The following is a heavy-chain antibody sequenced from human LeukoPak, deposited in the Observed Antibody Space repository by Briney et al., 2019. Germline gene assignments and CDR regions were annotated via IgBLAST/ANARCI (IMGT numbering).Heavy chain of an antibody. CDR1: GYAFSAYY. V-gene: IGHV1-2*02. J-gene: IGHJ5*02. CDR2: LNPQTGDT. Sequence: ASVKVSCEASGYAFSAYYMHWVPQAPGQGLEWMGWLNPQTGDTHFAQKFQGRVTFTRDTSISTAYMAMSRLRSDDPAVFYCARGSRYHDWLSPLDTWGQGTLVTVSS. D-gene: IGHD3-9*01. CDR3: ARGSRYHDWLSPLDT.